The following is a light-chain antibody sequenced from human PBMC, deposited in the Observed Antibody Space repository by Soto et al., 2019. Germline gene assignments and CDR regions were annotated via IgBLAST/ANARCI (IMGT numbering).Light chain of an antibody. CDR2: NVS. Sequence: QSALTQPASVSGSPGQSITISCTGTSTDVGCYNYVSWYQQHAAKAPILIIYNVSNRPSGVSKRFSGSKSGNTASLIISGLQADDEGHYCCSSFTSSNTVLFGGGTKLTVL. CDR1: STDVGCYNY. CDR3: SSFTSSNTVL. J-gene: IGLJ2*01. V-gene: IGLV2-14*01.